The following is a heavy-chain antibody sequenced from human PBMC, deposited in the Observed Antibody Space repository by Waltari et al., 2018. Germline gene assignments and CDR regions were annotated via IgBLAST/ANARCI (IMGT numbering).Heavy chain of an antibody. Sequence: QVQLQQWGAGLLKPSETLSLTCAVYGGSFSGYYWSWIRQPPGKGLEWIGEINHSGRTNYNPSLKSRVTISVDTSKNQFSLKLSSVTAADTAVYYCARGIRITMIVVVHYYYGMDVWGQGTTVTVSS. CDR2: INHSGRT. V-gene: IGHV4-34*01. CDR1: GGSFSGYY. CDR3: ARGIRITMIVVVHYYYGMDV. J-gene: IGHJ6*02. D-gene: IGHD3-22*01.